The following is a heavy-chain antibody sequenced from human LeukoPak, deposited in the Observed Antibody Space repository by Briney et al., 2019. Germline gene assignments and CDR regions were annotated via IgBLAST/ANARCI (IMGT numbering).Heavy chain of an antibody. CDR3: ARALRLWGGNSGIAFDI. Sequence: SETLSLTCTVSGGSISSYYWSWIRQPPGKGLEWIGYIYNSGSTNYNHSLKSRITISEDMSNNQFSLKLSSVTAADTAVYYCARALRLWGGNSGIAFDIWGQGTMVTVSS. V-gene: IGHV4-59*01. CDR1: GGSISSYY. D-gene: IGHD4-23*01. CDR2: IYNSGST. J-gene: IGHJ3*02.